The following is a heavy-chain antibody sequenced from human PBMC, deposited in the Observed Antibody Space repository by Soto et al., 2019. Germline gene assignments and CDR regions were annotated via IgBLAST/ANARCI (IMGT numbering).Heavy chain of an antibody. D-gene: IGHD6-13*01. J-gene: IGHJ5*02. CDR2: TYYRSKWYN. CDR1: GDSVSGNSAG. CDR3: VRTPASGTLDP. Sequence: SQTLSLTCAISGDSVSGNSAGWGCIRHSASRGLEWLGRTYYRSKWYNDYAVSVKSRITINPDTSKNQFSLQLNSVTPEDTAVYYCVRTPASGTLDPWGQGSLVTVSS. V-gene: IGHV6-1*01.